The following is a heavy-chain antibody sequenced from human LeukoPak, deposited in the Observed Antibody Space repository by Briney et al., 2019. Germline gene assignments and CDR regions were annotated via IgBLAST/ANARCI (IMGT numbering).Heavy chain of an antibody. V-gene: IGHV3-23*01. J-gene: IGHJ4*02. CDR2: ISSSGSGGNT. CDR3: ARVGQSIAAPFDY. Sequence: GGSLRLSCVASGVTLSNYAMSWARQAPGKGLEWVSGISSSGSGGNTYYADSVKGRFTISRDNSKNTLYLQMNSLRAEDTAVYYCARVGQSIAAPFDYWGQGTLVTVSS. CDR1: GVTLSNYA. D-gene: IGHD6-6*01.